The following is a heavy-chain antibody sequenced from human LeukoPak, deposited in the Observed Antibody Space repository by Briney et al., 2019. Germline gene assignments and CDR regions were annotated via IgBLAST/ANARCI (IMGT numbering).Heavy chain of an antibody. CDR3: ARDKRSGYYLYYYYGMDV. CDR1: GGSFSGYY. CDR2: INHSGST. V-gene: IGHV4-34*01. J-gene: IGHJ6*02. Sequence: PSETLSLTCAVYGGSFSGYYWSWIRQPPGKGLEWIGEINHSGSTNYNPSLKSRVTISVDTSKNQFSLKLSSVTAADTAVYYCARDKRSGYYLYYYYGMDVWGQGTTVTVSS. D-gene: IGHD3-22*01.